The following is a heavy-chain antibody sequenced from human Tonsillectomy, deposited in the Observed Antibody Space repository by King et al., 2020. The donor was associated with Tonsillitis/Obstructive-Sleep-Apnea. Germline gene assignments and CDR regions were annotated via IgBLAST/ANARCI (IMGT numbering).Heavy chain of an antibody. CDR3: ARVPSRGGSFIRYYFVMDV. Sequence: QLVQSGGGLVQPGGSLRLSCAASGFTFSNYEVNWVRQAPGKGLEWVSYISSSGSTIYYADSVKGRFTISRDNAKNSLYLQMNSLSAEDTAVYYCARVPSRGGSFIRYYFVMDVGGQGTTVTVS. D-gene: IGHD1-26*01. CDR1: GFTFSNYE. J-gene: IGHJ6*02. CDR2: ISSSGSTI. V-gene: IGHV3-48*03.